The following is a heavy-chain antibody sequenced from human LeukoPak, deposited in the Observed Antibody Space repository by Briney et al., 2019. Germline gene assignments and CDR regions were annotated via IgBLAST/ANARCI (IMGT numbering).Heavy chain of an antibody. V-gene: IGHV3-21*01. CDR2: ISSSSTYI. Sequence: GGSLRLSCAASGFTFSSYSMNWVRQAPGKGLEWVSSISSSSTYIYYADSGKGRFTVSRDNAKNSLYLQMNSLRAEDTAVYFCASQYTSIRIFDDWGQGTLVTVSS. J-gene: IGHJ4*02. CDR1: GFTFSSYS. D-gene: IGHD6-13*01. CDR3: ASQYTSIRIFDD.